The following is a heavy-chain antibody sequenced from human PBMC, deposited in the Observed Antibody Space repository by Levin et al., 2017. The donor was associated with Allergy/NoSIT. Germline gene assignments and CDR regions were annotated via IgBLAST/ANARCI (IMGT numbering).Heavy chain of an antibody. CDR3: AATYYFDTSGHDY. D-gene: IGHD3-22*01. Sequence: SCAASGFTFSSYGMSWVRQAPGKGLEWVASISGRGDNRYHAESGGGRFFISRDNSRNTLYLQMNSLRVEDTAVYYCAATYYFDTSGHDYWGHGTLVTVSS. CDR2: ISGRGDNR. J-gene: IGHJ4*01. CDR1: GFTFSSYG. V-gene: IGHV3-23*01.